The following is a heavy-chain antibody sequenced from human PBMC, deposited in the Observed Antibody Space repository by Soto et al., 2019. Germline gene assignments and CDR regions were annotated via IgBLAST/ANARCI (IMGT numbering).Heavy chain of an antibody. D-gene: IGHD3-10*01. CDR1: GGSISSYY. V-gene: IGHV4-59*01. J-gene: IGHJ5*02. Sequence: SETLSLTCTVSGGSISSYYWSWIRQPPGKGLEWIGYIYYSGSTNYNPSLKSRVTISVDTSKNQFSLKLSSVTAADTAVYYCAQNNYYYGSGSYHNWFDPWGQGTLVTVSS. CDR2: IYYSGST. CDR3: AQNNYYYGSGSYHNWFDP.